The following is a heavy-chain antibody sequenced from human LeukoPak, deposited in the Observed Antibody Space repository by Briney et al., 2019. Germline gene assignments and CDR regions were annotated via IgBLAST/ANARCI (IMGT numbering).Heavy chain of an antibody. CDR3: ARIYRGPDY. CDR2: INPNNGVT. J-gene: IGHJ4*02. Sequence: ASVKVSCKASGGTFSSYAISWVRQAPGQGLEWMGWINPNNGVTKYAQNFQGRVTMTTDTSISTVYMDLSRLRSDDTAIYYCARIYRGPDYWGQGTLVTVSS. V-gene: IGHV1-2*02. CDR1: GGTFSSYA. D-gene: IGHD3-10*01.